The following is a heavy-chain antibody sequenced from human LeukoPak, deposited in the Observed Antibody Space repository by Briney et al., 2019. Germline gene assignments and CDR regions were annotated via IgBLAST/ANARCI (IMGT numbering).Heavy chain of an antibody. V-gene: IGHV3-66*02. J-gene: IGHJ3*02. CDR3: ARAVGVTAIHNAFDI. Sequence: GGSLRLSCAASGFTVSSNYMSWVRQAPGKGLEWVSVIYSGGGTDYADSVKGRFTISRDNSKNTLYLQMNSLRAEDTAVYYCARAVGVTAIHNAFDIWGQGTMATVSS. CDR1: GFTVSSNY. D-gene: IGHD2-21*02. CDR2: IYSGGGT.